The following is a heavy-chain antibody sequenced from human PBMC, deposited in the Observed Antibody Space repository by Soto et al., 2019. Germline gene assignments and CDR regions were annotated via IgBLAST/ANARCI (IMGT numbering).Heavy chain of an antibody. CDR3: ARAEYYYDSSGYPIYLPSDP. V-gene: IGHV1-18*01. CDR2: ISAYNGNT. Sequence: ASVKVSCKASGYTFTSSGISWVRQAPGQGLEWMGWISAYNGNTNYAQKLQGRVTMTTDTSTSTAYMELRSLRSDDTAVYYCARAEYYYDSSGYPIYLPSDPWGQGTLVTVSS. CDR1: GYTFTSSG. D-gene: IGHD3-22*01. J-gene: IGHJ5*02.